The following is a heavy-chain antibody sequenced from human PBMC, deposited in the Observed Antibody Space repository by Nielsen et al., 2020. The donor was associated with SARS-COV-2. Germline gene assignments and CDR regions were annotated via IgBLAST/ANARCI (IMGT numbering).Heavy chain of an antibody. Sequence: GESLKISCAASGFTFSSYGMHWVRQAPGKGLEWVAVIWYDGSNKYYADSVKGQFTISRDNSKNTLYLQMDSLRAEDTAVYYCAKDGKYYDFLTGYYQASRGYYYYHMDVWGKGTTVTVSS. CDR3: AKDGKYYDFLTGYYQASRGYYYYHMDV. J-gene: IGHJ6*03. CDR1: GFTFSSYG. V-gene: IGHV3-30*02. CDR2: IWYDGSNK. D-gene: IGHD3-9*01.